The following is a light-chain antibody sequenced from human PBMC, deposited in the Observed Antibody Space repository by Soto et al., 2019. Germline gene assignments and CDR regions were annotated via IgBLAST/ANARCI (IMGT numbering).Light chain of an antibody. J-gene: IGLJ1*01. V-gene: IGLV2-23*01. CDR2: KGT. Sequence: QSALAQPASVSGSSGQSITISGTGTSSDVGAYTSVSWYQQRPHKAPQVIIYKGTQRPSGVSYRFSGSTSGNVASLTISGLQADDEADYFCCSSAPESTYGFGSGTKLTVL. CDR3: CSSAPESTYG. CDR1: SSDVGAYTS.